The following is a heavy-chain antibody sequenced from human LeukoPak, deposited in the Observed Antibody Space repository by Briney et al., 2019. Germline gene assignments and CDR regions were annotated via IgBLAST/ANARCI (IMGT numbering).Heavy chain of an antibody. CDR3: ATELRWKEY. CDR2: MNPNSGNI. D-gene: IGHD4-23*01. V-gene: IGHV1-8*02. J-gene: IGHJ4*02. CDR1: GYTFTGYY. Sequence: ASVKVSCKASGYTFTGYYMHWVRQAPGQGLEWLGYMNPNSGNIGYAQKFQGRVTMTSDTSIDTAYMELSSLRSEDTAVYYCATELRWKEYWGQGTLVTVSS.